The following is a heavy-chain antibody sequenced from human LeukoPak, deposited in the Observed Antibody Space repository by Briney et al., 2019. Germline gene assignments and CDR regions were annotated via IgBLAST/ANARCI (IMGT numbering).Heavy chain of an antibody. CDR2: IYSGGST. Sequence: GGSLRLSCAATGFTVSSNYRSWVRQAPGKGLEWVSIIYSGGSTYYADSVEGRFTISRDSSKNTLSLQMNSLRAEATAAYFCAKVDCGSPGCRRFDFWGRGTLVTVSS. V-gene: IGHV3-66*01. D-gene: IGHD2-2*01. J-gene: IGHJ2*01. CDR1: GFTVSSNY. CDR3: AKVDCGSPGCRRFDF.